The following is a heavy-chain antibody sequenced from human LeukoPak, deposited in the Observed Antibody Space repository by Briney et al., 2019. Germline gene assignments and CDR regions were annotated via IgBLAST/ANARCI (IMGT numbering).Heavy chain of an antibody. CDR3: AREEVGAAAGREGFDY. J-gene: IGHJ4*02. V-gene: IGHV3-23*01. CDR1: GFTFSSYA. CDR2: ISGSGGST. D-gene: IGHD6-13*01. Sequence: GGSLRLSCAASGFTFSSYAMSWVRQAPGKGLEWVSAISGSGGSTYYADSVKGRFTISRDNSKNTLYLQMNSLRAEDTAVYYCAREEVGAAAGREGFDYWGQGTLVTVSS.